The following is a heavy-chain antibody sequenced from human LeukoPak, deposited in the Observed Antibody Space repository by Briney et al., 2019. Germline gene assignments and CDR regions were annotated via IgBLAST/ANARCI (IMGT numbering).Heavy chain of an antibody. J-gene: IGHJ4*01. CDR3: ARGSAAISPVDY. CDR1: GFTVSSNY. D-gene: IGHD6-25*01. V-gene: IGHV3-53*01. CDR2: IYSGGST. Sequence: GGSLRLSCAASGFTVSSNYMSWVRQAPGKGLEWVSVIYSGGSTYYADSVKGRFTISRDNSKNTLYPQMNSLRAEDTAVYYCARGSAAISPVDYWGQGTLVTVSS.